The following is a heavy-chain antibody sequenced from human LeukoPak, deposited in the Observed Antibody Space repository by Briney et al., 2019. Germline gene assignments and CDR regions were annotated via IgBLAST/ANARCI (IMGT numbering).Heavy chain of an antibody. Sequence: GGSLRLSCAASGFTVSSNYMSWVRQAPGKGLEWVSVIYSGGSTYYADSVKGRFTISRDNSKNTLYLQMNSLRAEDTAVYYCAKDLTAYSGSYYVGHAYWGQGTLVTVSS. D-gene: IGHD1-26*01. CDR1: GFTVSSNY. CDR3: AKDLTAYSGSYYVGHAY. CDR2: IYSGGST. V-gene: IGHV3-53*05. J-gene: IGHJ4*02.